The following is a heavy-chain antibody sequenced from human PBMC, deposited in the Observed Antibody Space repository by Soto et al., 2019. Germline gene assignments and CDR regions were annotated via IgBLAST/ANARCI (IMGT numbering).Heavy chain of an antibody. D-gene: IGHD2-8*01. Sequence: SLTCAVSVGSISSGGYSWSWIRQPPGKGLEWIGYIYHSGSTYYNPSLKSRVTISVDRSKNQFSLKLSSVAAADTAVYYCARDQGYCTNGVCYDNWFDPWGQGTLVTVSS. J-gene: IGHJ5*02. V-gene: IGHV4-30-2*01. CDR2: IYHSGST. CDR3: ARDQGYCTNGVCYDNWFDP. CDR1: VGSISSGGYS.